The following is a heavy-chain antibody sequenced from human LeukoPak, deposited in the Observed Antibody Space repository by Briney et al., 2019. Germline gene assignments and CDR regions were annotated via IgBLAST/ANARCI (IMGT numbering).Heavy chain of an antibody. CDR2: IDPSDSYT. V-gene: IGHV5-10-1*01. Sequence: GESLKISCQGSGYSFTSYWISWVRQMPGKGLEWMGRIDPSDSYTNYSPSFQGHVTISADKSISTAYLQWSSLKASDTAMYYCARRVVAGPGDYYGMDVWGKGTTVTVSS. CDR3: ARRVVAGPGDYYGMDV. J-gene: IGHJ6*04. D-gene: IGHD6-19*01. CDR1: GYSFTSYW.